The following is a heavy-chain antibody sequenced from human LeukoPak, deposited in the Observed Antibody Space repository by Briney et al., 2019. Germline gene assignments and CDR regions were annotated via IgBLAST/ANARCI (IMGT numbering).Heavy chain of an antibody. CDR2: INPNSGGT. V-gene: IGHV1-2*02. CDR1: GYTFTGYY. Sequence: ASVKVSCKASGYTFTGYYMHWVRQAPGQGLEWMGWINPNSGGTNYAQKFQGRVTMTRDTSISTAYMELSGLRSDDTAVYYCARDRPYTGGWRGFDYWGQGTLVTVSS. J-gene: IGHJ4*02. CDR3: ARDRPYTGGWRGFDY. D-gene: IGHD6-19*01.